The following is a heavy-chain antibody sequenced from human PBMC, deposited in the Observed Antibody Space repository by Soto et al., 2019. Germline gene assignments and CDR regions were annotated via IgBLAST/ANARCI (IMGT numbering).Heavy chain of an antibody. Sequence: PGGSLRLSCAASGFTFSNAWMSWVRQAPGKGLEWVGRIKSKTDGGTTDYAAPVKGRFTISRDDSKNTLYLQMNSLKTEDTAVYSCTTDFPFYGPHGPPLAPAAFDIWGQGTMVTVSS. CDR3: TTDFPFYGPHGPPLAPAAFDI. V-gene: IGHV3-15*01. D-gene: IGHD3-10*01. CDR1: GFTFSNAW. J-gene: IGHJ3*02. CDR2: IKSKTDGGTT.